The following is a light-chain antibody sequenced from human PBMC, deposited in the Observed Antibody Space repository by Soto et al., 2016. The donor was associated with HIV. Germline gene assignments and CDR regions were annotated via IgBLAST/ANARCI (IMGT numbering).Light chain of an antibody. V-gene: IGKV1-39*01. J-gene: IGKJ3*01. Sequence: DIQLTQSPSFLSASVGDRVTITCRASQGISNFLAWYQQKPGKAPNLLIYGASTLQSGVPSRFSGSGSGTDFTLTISSLQPEDFATYYCQQSYSTPQFTFGPGTKVDIK. CDR1: QGISNF. CDR2: GAS. CDR3: QQSYSTPQFT.